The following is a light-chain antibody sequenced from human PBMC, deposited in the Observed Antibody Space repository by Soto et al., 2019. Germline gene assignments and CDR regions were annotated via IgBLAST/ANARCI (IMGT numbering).Light chain of an antibody. V-gene: IGLV8-61*01. Sequence: QTVVTQEPSFSVSPGGTVTLTCGLSSGSVSASYGPSWYQQTPGQAPRRLIYSAYTRSSVVPDRFSGSILGNKAALTITGAQADDESDYYCVLYLGSGIWVFGGGTKLTVL. J-gene: IGLJ3*02. CDR1: SGSVSASYG. CDR2: SAY. CDR3: VLYLGSGIWV.